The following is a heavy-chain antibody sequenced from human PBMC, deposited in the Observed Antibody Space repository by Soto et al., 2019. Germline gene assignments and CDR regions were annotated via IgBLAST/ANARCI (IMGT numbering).Heavy chain of an antibody. CDR1: GFTFSSYS. J-gene: IGHJ6*02. CDR2: ISSSSSYI. D-gene: IGHD5-18*01. V-gene: IGHV3-21*01. CDR3: ARVVRGYSYGYHYYYGMDV. Sequence: EVQLVESGGGLVKPGGSLRLSCAASGFTFSSYSMNWVRQAPGKGLEWVSSISSSSSYIYYADSVKGRFTISRDNAKNSLYLQMNSLRAEDTAVYYCARVVRGYSYGYHYYYGMDVWGQGTTVTVSS.